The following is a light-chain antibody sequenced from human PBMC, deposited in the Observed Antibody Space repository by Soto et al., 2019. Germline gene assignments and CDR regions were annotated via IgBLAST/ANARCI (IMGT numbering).Light chain of an antibody. CDR1: SSDVGGYNY. V-gene: IGLV2-14*01. J-gene: IGLJ1*01. CDR3: SSYTSGSTRYV. Sequence: QSVLTQPASVSGSPGQSITISCTGTSSDVGGYNYVSWYQQHPGKAPKLMIYDVSNRPSGVSNRFSGSKSGNTASLTISGLQAEDEADYYCSSYTSGSTRYVFGTGTKVTDL. CDR2: DVS.